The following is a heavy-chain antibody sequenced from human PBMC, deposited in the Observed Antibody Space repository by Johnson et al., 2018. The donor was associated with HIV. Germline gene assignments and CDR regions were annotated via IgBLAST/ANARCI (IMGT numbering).Heavy chain of an antibody. Sequence: VQLVESGGGLVKPGGSLRLSCAASGFTFSDYYMSWIRQAPGKGLEWVGRIKSKIDRGTTDSAAPVTGRFTIQKDDSKNTLYQQMNSLKTEDTAVYYCTTEITMIVVVITTYAFDIWGQGTMVTVSS. J-gene: IGHJ3*02. CDR2: IKSKIDRGTT. CDR3: TTEITMIVVVITTYAFDI. V-gene: IGHV3-15*01. D-gene: IGHD3-22*01. CDR1: GFTFSDYY.